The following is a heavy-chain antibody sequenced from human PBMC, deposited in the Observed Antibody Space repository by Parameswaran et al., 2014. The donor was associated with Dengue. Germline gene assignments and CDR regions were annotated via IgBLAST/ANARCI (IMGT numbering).Heavy chain of an antibody. V-gene: IGHV3-7*01. J-gene: IGHJ4*02. CDR3: ATLDTASPGAPKGY. D-gene: IGHD5-18*01. CDR2: IKQDGSER. Sequence: RWIRQPPGKGLEWLACIKQDGSERHYVDSVEGRFTISADSASNSLYLHMNSLRVEDTAVYYCATLDTASPGAPKGYWGQGTLVTVSS.